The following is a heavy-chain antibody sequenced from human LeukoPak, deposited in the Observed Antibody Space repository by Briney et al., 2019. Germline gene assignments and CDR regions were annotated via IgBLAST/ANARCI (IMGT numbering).Heavy chain of an antibody. D-gene: IGHD6-19*01. V-gene: IGHV3-30*18. CDR3: AKAPRLQWLLSYYFDY. J-gene: IGHJ4*02. Sequence: GGSLRLSCAASGFTFSSYGMHWVRQAPGKGLEWVAVISYDGSNKYYADSVKGRFTISRDNSKNTLYLQMNSLRAEGTAVYYCAKAPRLQWLLSYYFDYWGQGTLVTVSS. CDR1: GFTFSSYG. CDR2: ISYDGSNK.